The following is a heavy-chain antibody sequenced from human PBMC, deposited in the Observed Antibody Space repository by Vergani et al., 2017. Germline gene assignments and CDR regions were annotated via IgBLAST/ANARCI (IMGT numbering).Heavy chain of an antibody. J-gene: IGHJ4*02. CDR1: GSSFTYYW. Sequence: EVQLVQSGAEVKQPGESLKISCQISGSSFTYYWIGWVRQLPGKGLEGMGIIHPADADTSYSPSFQGLVTISVDKSISTAYRQRSSLRASDSAMYYCAKLDGHDSSESNYLDYWGQGTLVTVSS. D-gene: IGHD3-22*01. V-gene: IGHV5-51*01. CDR2: IHPADADT. CDR3: AKLDGHDSSESNYLDY.